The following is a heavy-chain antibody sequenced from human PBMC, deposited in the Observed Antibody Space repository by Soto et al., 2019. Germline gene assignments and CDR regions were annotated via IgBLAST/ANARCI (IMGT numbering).Heavy chain of an antibody. CDR2: IYYGGTT. CDR3: ARRIVATETFDY. J-gene: IGHJ4*02. V-gene: IGHV4-59*08. CDR1: GGSFSPNY. Sequence: SETLSLTCRLSGGSFSPNYWGWFRQSPGKGLEWVGYIYYGGTTSYNPSLKSRVTISLETSKSHFSLRLSSVTAADTAVYYCARRIVATETFDYWGQGTLVTVSS. D-gene: IGHD5-12*01.